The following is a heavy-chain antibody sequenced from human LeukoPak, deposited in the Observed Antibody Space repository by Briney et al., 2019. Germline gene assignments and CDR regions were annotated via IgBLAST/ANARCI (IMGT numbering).Heavy chain of an antibody. CDR3: AREPYEGYCSTTSCYWNAFDI. J-gene: IGHJ3*02. CDR1: GFTFSSYS. D-gene: IGHD2-2*01. V-gene: IGHV3-48*01. Sequence: GGSLRLSCAASGFTFSSYSMNWVRQAPGKGLEWVSYISSSSSTIYYADSVKGRFTISRDNAKNSLYLQMNSLRAEDTAVYYCAREPYEGYCSTTSCYWNAFDICGQGTMVTVSS. CDR2: ISSSSSTI.